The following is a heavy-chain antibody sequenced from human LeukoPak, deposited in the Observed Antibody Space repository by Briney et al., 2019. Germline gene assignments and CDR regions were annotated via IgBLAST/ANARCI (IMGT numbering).Heavy chain of an antibody. V-gene: IGHV3-48*03. CDR1: GFTFSIYE. CDR3: ARAFNEWGAYNYGFGDY. D-gene: IGHD5-18*01. CDR2: ISGSGSTI. Sequence: GGSLRLSCAAAGFTFSIYEMNWVRQAPGEGLEWVSYISGSGSTIYYADSVKGRFTISRDNAEKTLCMQMNSMRAEGTAVYLCARAFNEWGAYNYGFGDYWGQGTLVTVSS. J-gene: IGHJ4*02.